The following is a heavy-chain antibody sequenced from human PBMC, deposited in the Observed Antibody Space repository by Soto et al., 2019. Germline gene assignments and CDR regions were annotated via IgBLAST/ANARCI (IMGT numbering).Heavy chain of an antibody. V-gene: IGHV3-53*01. CDR1: RFTVISNF. Sequence: GGSMRLSCAASRFTVISNFFTWERQEPGKGLEWVSTLYYGGTMSYADSVKGRFTISRDDSKNTLYLQMNSLRAEDTAVYYCSRDSGDHSPSRTWGDVWGQGTTVTVSS. D-gene: IGHD2-15*01. CDR2: LYYGGTM. CDR3: SRDSGDHSPSRTWGDV. J-gene: IGHJ6*02.